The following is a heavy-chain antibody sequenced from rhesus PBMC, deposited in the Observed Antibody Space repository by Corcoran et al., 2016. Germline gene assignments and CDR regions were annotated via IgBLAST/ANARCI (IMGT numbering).Heavy chain of an antibody. CDR3: ARESGGGLGY. V-gene: IGHV4-122*02. Sequence: QLQLQESGPGLVKPSETLSLTCAVSGSSISSGYGWSWSRQPPGKGLECIGYISYSGSTSYNPSLKSRVNISRDTSKNQLSLKLSSVTAADTAVYYCARESGGGLGYWGQGVLVTVSS. J-gene: IGHJ4*01. CDR2: ISYSGST. CDR1: GSSISSGYG. D-gene: IGHD1-44*01.